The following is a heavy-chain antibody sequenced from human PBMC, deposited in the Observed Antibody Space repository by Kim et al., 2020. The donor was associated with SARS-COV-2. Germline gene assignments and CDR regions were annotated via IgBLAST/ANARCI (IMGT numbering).Heavy chain of an antibody. V-gene: IGHV3-23*01. D-gene: IGHD3-22*01. Sequence: AYSVQGRFTVSRDNAKNTLYLQMDNLRVEDTAPYYCAKDHESSGWPTVDYWGQGTQVTVSS. J-gene: IGHJ4*02. CDR3: AKDHESSGWPTVDY.